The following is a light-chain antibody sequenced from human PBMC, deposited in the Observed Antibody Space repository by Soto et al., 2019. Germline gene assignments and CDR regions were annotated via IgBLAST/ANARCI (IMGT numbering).Light chain of an antibody. CDR1: QSIGDY. CDR2: VGS. Sequence: VLTQSPATLSLSPAEGATLSCRASQSIGDYVAGFQQKPGQAPRLLIYVGSNRAVGIPARFSGSASGTDYPLTISSLEPEDFAVYYCQQRSAWPLTFGGGTRVEI. J-gene: IGKJ4*01. V-gene: IGKV3-11*01. CDR3: QQRSAWPLT.